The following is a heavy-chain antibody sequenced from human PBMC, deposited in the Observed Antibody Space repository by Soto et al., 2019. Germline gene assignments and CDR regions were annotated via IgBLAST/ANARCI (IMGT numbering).Heavy chain of an antibody. Sequence: PSETLSLTCAVYGGSFSGYYWSWIRQPPGKGLEWIGEINHSGSTNYNPSLKSRVTISVDTSKNQFSLKLSSVTAADTAVYYCAKRASGEWLLYEYYYGMDVWGQGTTVTVSS. V-gene: IGHV4-34*01. J-gene: IGHJ6*02. CDR3: AKRASGEWLLYEYYYGMDV. CDR2: INHSGST. CDR1: GGSFSGYY. D-gene: IGHD3-3*01.